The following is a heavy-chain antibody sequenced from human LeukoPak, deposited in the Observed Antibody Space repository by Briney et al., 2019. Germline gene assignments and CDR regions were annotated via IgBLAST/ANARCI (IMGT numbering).Heavy chain of an antibody. CDR1: GFTFSSYS. Sequence: GGSLRLSCAASGFTFSSYSMNWVRQAPGKGLEWGSSISSSSSYIYYADSVKGRFTISRDNAKNSLYLQMNSLRAEDTAVYYCARDRSIAAAGRYWFDPWGQGTLVTVSS. J-gene: IGHJ5*02. D-gene: IGHD6-13*01. V-gene: IGHV3-21*01. CDR2: ISSSSSYI. CDR3: ARDRSIAAAGRYWFDP.